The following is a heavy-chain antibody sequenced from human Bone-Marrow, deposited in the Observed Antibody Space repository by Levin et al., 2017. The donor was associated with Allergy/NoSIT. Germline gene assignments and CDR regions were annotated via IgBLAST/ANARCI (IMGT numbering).Heavy chain of an antibody. J-gene: IGHJ5*02. CDR1: GYSISSGYY. D-gene: IGHD4-11*01. Sequence: SETLSLTCAVSGYSISSGYYWGWTRQPPGKGLEWIGSIYHSGSTYYNPSLKSRVTISVDTSKNQFSLKLSSVTAADTAVYYCARDLTTVTHLAPWGQGTLVTVSS. V-gene: IGHV4-38-2*02. CDR2: IYHSGST. CDR3: ARDLTTVTHLAP.